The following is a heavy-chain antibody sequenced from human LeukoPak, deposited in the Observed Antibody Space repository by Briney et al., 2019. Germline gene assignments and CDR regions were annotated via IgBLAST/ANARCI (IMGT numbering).Heavy chain of an antibody. CDR3: GKSGSRDWDYFEY. D-gene: IGHD6-19*01. CDR1: GFTFSSYA. CDR2: ISGNGGDT. Sequence: PGGSLRLSCAASGFTFSSYAMNWVRQAPGEGLEWVSTISGNGGDTHYADSVRGRFTISRANSKNTLFLQMNSLRADDTAVYYCGKSGSRDWDYFEYWGEGRLVSACS. V-gene: IGHV3-23*01. J-gene: IGHJ4*02.